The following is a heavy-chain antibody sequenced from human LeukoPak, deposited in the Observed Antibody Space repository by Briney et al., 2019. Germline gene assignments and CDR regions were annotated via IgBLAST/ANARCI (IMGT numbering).Heavy chain of an antibody. J-gene: IGHJ4*02. CDR1: GGTFSSYA. CDR3: ATLADCSGGSCYSEPIDY. D-gene: IGHD2-15*01. CDR2: IIPIFGTA. Sequence: SVKVSCRASGGTFSSYAISWVRQAPGQGLEWMGRIIPIFGTANYAQKFQGRVTITTDESTSTAYMELSSLRSEDTAVYYCATLADCSGGSCYSEPIDYWGQGTLVTVSS. V-gene: IGHV1-69*05.